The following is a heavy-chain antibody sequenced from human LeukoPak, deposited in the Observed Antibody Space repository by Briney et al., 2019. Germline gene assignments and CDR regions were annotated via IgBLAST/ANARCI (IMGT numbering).Heavy chain of an antibody. CDR2: ISYDGSNK. Sequence: TGGSLRLSCAASGFTFSSYAMHWVSHAPGKGLEWVAVISYDGSNKYYADSVKGRFAISRDNTKNTLYLQMNSLRGEDTAVYYCAKDPRITTIVGLYYFDYWGQGTLVTVSS. V-gene: IGHV3-30*18. CDR1: GFTFSSYA. J-gene: IGHJ4*02. D-gene: IGHD3-22*01. CDR3: AKDPRITTIVGLYYFDY.